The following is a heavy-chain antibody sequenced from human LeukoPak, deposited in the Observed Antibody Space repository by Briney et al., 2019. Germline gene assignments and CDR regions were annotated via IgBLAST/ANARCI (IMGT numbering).Heavy chain of an antibody. CDR3: ARIPNFYDNKGYFDY. J-gene: IGHJ4*02. Sequence: SGPALVKPTQTLTLTCTFSGFSLTISGMCVSWLRQPPGKALEWLSRIDWDDDKYYSTSLKTRLTISKDTSKNQVVLTVTNMDPVDTATYYCARIPNFYDNKGYFDYWGQGILVTVSS. CDR1: GFSLTISGMC. CDR2: IDWDDDK. V-gene: IGHV2-70*11. D-gene: IGHD3-22*01.